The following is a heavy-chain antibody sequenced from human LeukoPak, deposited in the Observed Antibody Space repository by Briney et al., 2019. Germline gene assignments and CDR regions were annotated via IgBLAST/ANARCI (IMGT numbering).Heavy chain of an antibody. D-gene: IGHD5-12*01. CDR3: ARGYSGYDLGEDY. CDR2: ISYDGSSK. CDR1: GFTFSSHA. J-gene: IGHJ4*02. Sequence: GGSLRLSCAASGFTFSSHAMHWVRQAPGKGLEWVAVISYDGSSKYYADSVKGRFTISRDNSKNTLYLQMNSLRAEDAAVYYCARGYSGYDLGEDYWGQGTLVTVSS. V-gene: IGHV3-30*04.